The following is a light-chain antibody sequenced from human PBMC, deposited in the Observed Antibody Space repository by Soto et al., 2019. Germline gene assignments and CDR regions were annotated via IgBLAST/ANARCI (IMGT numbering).Light chain of an antibody. J-gene: IGLJ2*01. V-gene: IGLV2-14*01. CDR1: SSDVGGYKY. CDR2: DVS. Sequence: QSALTQPASVSGSPGQSITISCTGTSSDVGGYKYVSWYQQHPDKAPKLMIYDVSNRPSGVSNRFSGSKSGNTASLTSSGLQAEDEADYYCSSYTTSTTLGVIFGGGTKLTVL. CDR3: SSYTTSTTLGVI.